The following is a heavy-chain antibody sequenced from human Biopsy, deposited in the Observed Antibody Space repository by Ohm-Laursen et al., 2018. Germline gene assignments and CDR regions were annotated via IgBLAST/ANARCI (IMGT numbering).Heavy chain of an antibody. CDR1: GFTFDVYA. Sequence: SLRLSCASSGFTFDVYAMYWVWKAPGQGLGWVSGGCWNSGSKGYADSVKGRFTISRDSAKNTLYLQMNSLRTEDKALYYCATGAGSGRSQGFDYWGQGILVTVSS. J-gene: IGHJ4*02. CDR3: ATGAGSGRSQGFDY. CDR2: GCWNSGSK. V-gene: IGHV3-9*01. D-gene: IGHD6-25*01.